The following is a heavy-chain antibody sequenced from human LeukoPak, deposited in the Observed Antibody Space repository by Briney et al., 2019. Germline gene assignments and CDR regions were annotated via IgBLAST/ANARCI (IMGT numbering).Heavy chain of an antibody. D-gene: IGHD3-10*01. CDR2: ISSSSGYI. V-gene: IGHV3-21*01. Sequence: RGSLRLSCAASGFTFSSYSMNWVRQAPGKGLEWVSSISSSSGYIYYADSVKGRFTISRDNSKNTLYLQMNSLRAEDTAVYYCARGLHYYYYDMDVWGQGTTVTVSS. CDR3: ARGLHYYYYDMDV. J-gene: IGHJ6*02. CDR1: GFTFSSYS.